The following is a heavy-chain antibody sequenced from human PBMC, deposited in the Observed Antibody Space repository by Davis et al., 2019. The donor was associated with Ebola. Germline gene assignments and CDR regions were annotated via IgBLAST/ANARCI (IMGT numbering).Heavy chain of an antibody. Sequence: GESLKISCAVSGFTFSSFGMNWVRQAPGKGLEWVALISYDGNNKYYADSVKGRFTISRDNSKNTLYLQMDSLRAEDTAVYYCARAIYYYGSGTYYSLNGMDVWGKGTTVTVSS. J-gene: IGHJ6*04. V-gene: IGHV3-30*03. D-gene: IGHD3-10*01. CDR2: ISYDGNNK. CDR1: GFTFSSFG. CDR3: ARAIYYYGSGTYYSLNGMDV.